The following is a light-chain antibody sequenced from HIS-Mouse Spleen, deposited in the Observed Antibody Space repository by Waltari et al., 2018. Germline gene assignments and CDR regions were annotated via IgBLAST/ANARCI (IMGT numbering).Light chain of an antibody. V-gene: IGLV3-10*01. Sequence: SYELTQPPSVSVSPGQTARITCPGDQLPKKYAYWYQQKSGQAPVLVIYKDSKRPSGIPERFSGSSSGTMATLTISGAQVEDEADYYCYSTDSSGNHRVFGGGTKLTVL. CDR2: KDS. CDR3: YSTDSSGNHRV. J-gene: IGLJ2*01. CDR1: QLPKKY.